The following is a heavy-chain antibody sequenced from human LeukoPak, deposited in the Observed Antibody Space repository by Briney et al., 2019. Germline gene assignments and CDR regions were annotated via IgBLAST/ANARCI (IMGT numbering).Heavy chain of an antibody. J-gene: IGHJ5*02. CDR3: ARRPYCSSTSCSDDP. Sequence: SETLSLTCAVYGGSFSGYYWSWIRQPPGKGLEWIGEINHSGSTNYNPSLKSRVTISVDTSKNQFSLKLSSVTAADTAVYYCARRPYCSSTSCSDDPWGQGTLVTVSS. D-gene: IGHD2-2*01. CDR2: INHSGST. V-gene: IGHV4-34*01. CDR1: GGSFSGYY.